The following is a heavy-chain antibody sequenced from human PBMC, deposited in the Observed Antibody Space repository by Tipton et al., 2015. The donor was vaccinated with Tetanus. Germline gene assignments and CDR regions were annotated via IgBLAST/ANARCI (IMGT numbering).Heavy chain of an antibody. CDR3: ARNHPPRGYPYGGFHS. D-gene: IGHD5-18*01. CDR1: GGSISTGGYS. J-gene: IGHJ4*02. Sequence: TLSLTCTVSGGSISTGGYSWNWIRQHPGKGLEWIGYIYDSGNTPYNPSLKSRATMSIDTSKNHFSLKLTSVAAADTAGYYCARNHPPRGYPYGGFHSWGQGTLVPVS. CDR2: IYDSGNT. V-gene: IGHV4-31*03.